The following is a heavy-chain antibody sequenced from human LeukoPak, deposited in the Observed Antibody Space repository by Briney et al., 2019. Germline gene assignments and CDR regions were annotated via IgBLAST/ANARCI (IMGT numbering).Heavy chain of an antibody. CDR1: GFTFSSYS. Sequence: PGGSLRLSCAASGFTFSSYSMNWVRQASGKGLEWVSSISSSSSYIYYADSVKGRFTISRDNAKNSLYLQMNSLRAEDTAVYYCARDLAGATTYWGQGTLVTVSS. D-gene: IGHD1-26*01. V-gene: IGHV3-21*01. CDR2: ISSSSSYI. J-gene: IGHJ4*02. CDR3: ARDLAGATTY.